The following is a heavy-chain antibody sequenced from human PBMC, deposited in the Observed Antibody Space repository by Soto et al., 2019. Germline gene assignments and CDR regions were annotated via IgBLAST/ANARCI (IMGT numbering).Heavy chain of an antibody. J-gene: IGHJ4*02. Sequence: GGSLRLSCAASGFTFSTYSMSWVRQAPGKGLEWVSSISSTSSYIYYADAVKGRFTISRDNAKNSLHLQMNSLRADDTAVYYCARDLAVYVSSQEPHWGQGTLVTVSS. CDR2: ISSTSSYI. CDR3: ARDLAVYVSSQEPH. CDR1: GFTFSTYS. D-gene: IGHD3-22*01. V-gene: IGHV3-21*01.